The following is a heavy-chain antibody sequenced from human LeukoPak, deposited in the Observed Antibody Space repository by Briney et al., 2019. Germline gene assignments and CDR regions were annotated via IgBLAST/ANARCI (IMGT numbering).Heavy chain of an antibody. J-gene: IGHJ4*02. CDR1: GFTFDDYA. D-gene: IGHD3-22*01. Sequence: PGGSLRLSCAASGFTFDDYAMHWVRQAPGKGLEWVSGISWNSGSIGYADSVKGRFTISRDNAKNSLYLQMNSLRAEDTALYYCAKDNRPMIVVVLDYWGQGTLVTVSS. V-gene: IGHV3-9*01. CDR2: ISWNSGSI. CDR3: AKDNRPMIVVVLDY.